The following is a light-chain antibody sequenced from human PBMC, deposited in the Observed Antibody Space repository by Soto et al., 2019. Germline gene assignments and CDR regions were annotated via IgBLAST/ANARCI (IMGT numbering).Light chain of an antibody. CDR1: PRFLHSNGNNY. J-gene: IGKJ1*01. CDR3: MQGTSWPWT. V-gene: IGKV2-28*01. Sequence: ALMQFPVSLLVSPGVPASVSFTSWPRFLHSNGNNYLDWFLQKPGQSPQLLFYRGSSRASGVPDRFSASGSGTDFTLKISRVEAEDVGVYYCMQGTSWPWTFGQGTKVDIK. CDR2: RGS.